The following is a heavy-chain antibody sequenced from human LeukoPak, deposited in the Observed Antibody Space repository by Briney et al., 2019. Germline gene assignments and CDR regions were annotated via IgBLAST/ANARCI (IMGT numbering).Heavy chain of an antibody. J-gene: IGHJ5*02. D-gene: IGHD3-10*01. CDR2: IKQDGSEK. Sequence: PGGSLRLSCAASGFTFSSYWMSWVRQAPGKGLGWGANIKQDGSEKYYVDSVKGRFTISRDNAKNSLYLQMNSLRAEDTAVYYCAKDAEPYTVRGVLWFDPWGQGTLVTVSS. V-gene: IGHV3-7*03. CDR3: AKDAEPYTVRGVLWFDP. CDR1: GFTFSSYW.